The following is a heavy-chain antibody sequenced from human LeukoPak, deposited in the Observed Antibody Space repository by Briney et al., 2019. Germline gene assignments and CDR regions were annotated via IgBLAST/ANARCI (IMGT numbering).Heavy chain of an antibody. Sequence: GGSLRLSCAASGFTFSSYSMNWVRQAPGKGLEWVSSISSSSDYIYYADSVKGRFTISRDNAKNSLYLQMNSLRAEDTAVYYCAELGITMIGGVWGKGTTVTISS. D-gene: IGHD3-10*02. CDR1: GFTFSSYS. V-gene: IGHV3-21*01. CDR3: AELGITMIGGV. CDR2: ISSSSDYI. J-gene: IGHJ6*04.